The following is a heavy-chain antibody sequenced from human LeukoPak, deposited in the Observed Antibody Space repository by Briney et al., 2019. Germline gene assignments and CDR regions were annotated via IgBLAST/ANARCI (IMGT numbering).Heavy chain of an antibody. CDR3: ARGVVRGVIIEDY. CDR1: GFTVSSNY. V-gene: IGHV3-53*01. J-gene: IGHJ4*02. Sequence: GGSLRLSCAASGFTVSSNYMSWVRQAPGKGLEWVSVIYSGGSTYYADSVKGRFTISRDNSKNTLYLQMISLRAEDTAVYYCARGVVRGVIIEDYWGQGTLVTVSS. CDR2: IYSGGST. D-gene: IGHD3-10*01.